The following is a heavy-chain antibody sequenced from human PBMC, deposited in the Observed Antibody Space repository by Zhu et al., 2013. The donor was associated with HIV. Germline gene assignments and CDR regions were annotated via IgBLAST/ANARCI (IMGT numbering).Heavy chain of an antibody. CDR3: ARAAHNILTGYYSL. J-gene: IGHJ4*02. V-gene: IGHV1-18*01. D-gene: IGHD3-9*01. CDR2: ISAYNGNT. Sequence: QVQLVQSGAEVKKPGASVKVSCKASGYIFTTYGITWVRQAPGQGLEWMGWISAYNGNTAYAQKVQDRVTLTRDTSTTTAYLELRSLRSDDTAVYYCARAAHNILTGYYSLWGQGTLVTVSS. CDR1: GYIFTTYG.